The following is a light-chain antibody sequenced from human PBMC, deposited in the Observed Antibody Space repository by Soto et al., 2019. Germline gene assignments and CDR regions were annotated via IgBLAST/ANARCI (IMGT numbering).Light chain of an antibody. CDR3: QHYNNWPQT. CDR2: GAS. CDR1: QSVSSN. V-gene: IGKV3-15*01. Sequence: IVMTQSPATLSVSPGERATLSCRASQSVSSNLAWYQQKPGQAPRLLIYGASTRATGIPARFSGSGSGTEFTLTISSLQSEDFAVYYCQHYNNWPQTFGQGNQG. J-gene: IGKJ1*01.